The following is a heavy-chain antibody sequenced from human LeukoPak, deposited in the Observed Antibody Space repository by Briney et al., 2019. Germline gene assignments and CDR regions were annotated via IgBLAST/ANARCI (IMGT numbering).Heavy chain of an antibody. D-gene: IGHD4-23*01. V-gene: IGHV4-31*03. CDR2: IYYSGST. Sequence: PSETLSLTCTVSGGSISSGGYYWSWIRQHPGKGLEWIGYIYYSGSTCYNPSLKSRVTISVDTSKNQFSLKLSSVTAADTAVYYCARFPGVDYGGNGVFDYWGQGTLVTVSS. J-gene: IGHJ4*02. CDR1: GGSISSGGYY. CDR3: ARFPGVDYGGNGVFDY.